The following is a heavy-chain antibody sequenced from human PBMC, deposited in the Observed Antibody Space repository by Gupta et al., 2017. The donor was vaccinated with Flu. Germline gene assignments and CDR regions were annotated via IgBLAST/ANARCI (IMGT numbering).Heavy chain of an antibody. Sequence: EVQLVQSGAEVKKPGESLRISCKGSGYSFANYWIAWVRQMPGRGLECMGIIYPGDSDTKYKSSFQGQVTFSADKSTSTAYLQWSSLQASDTGMYYCARLDRVMGKSGFDYWGQGTQVIVSS. CDR3: ARLDRVMGKSGFDY. J-gene: IGHJ4*02. CDR1: GYSFANYW. D-gene: IGHD5-18*01. V-gene: IGHV5-51*03. CDR2: IYPGDSDT.